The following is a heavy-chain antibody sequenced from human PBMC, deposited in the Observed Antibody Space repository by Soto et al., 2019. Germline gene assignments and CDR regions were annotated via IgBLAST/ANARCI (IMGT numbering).Heavy chain of an antibody. CDR1: GFTFDDYA. J-gene: IGHJ4*02. Sequence: EVQLVESGGGLVQPGRSLRLSCAASGFTFDDYAMHWVRQAPGKGLEWVSGISWNSNSIAYAASVKGRFTISRDNAKKSLYLQMNSLTTEDTDLYYCAKDKGGSFPLYLDYWGQGTLVTVSS. CDR2: ISWNSNSI. V-gene: IGHV3-9*01. D-gene: IGHD1-26*01. CDR3: AKDKGGSFPLYLDY.